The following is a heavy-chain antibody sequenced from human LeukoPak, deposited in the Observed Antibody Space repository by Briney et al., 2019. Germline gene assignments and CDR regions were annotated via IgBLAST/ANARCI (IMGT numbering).Heavy chain of an antibody. CDR2: IGTAGDT. D-gene: IGHD1-26*01. J-gene: IGHJ3*02. V-gene: IGHV3-13*01. CDR3: ASSVGATSAFDI. Sequence: GGSLRLSCAASGFTFSSYGMHWVRQATGKGLEWVSAIGTAGDTYYPGSVKGRFTISRENAKNSLYLQMNSLRAEDTAVYYCASSVGATSAFDIWGQGTMVTVSS. CDR1: GFTFSSYG.